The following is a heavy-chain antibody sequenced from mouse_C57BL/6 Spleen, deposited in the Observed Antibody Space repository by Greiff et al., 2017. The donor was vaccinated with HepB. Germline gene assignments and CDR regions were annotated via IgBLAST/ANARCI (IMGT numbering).Heavy chain of an antibody. Sequence: EVKLMESGEGLVKPGGSLKLSCSASGFTFSSYAMSWVRQTPEKRLEWVAYISSGGDYIYYADTVKGRFTISRDNARNTLYLQMSSLKSEDTAMYYCTREAYYGSSYGFDYWGQGTTLTVSS. CDR1: GFTFSSYA. D-gene: IGHD1-1*01. J-gene: IGHJ2*01. CDR2: ISSGGDYI. CDR3: TREAYYGSSYGFDY. V-gene: IGHV5-9-1*02.